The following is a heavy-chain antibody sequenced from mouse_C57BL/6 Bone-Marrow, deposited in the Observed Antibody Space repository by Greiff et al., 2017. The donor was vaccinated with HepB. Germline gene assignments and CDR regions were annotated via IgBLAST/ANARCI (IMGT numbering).Heavy chain of an antibody. CDR1: GFTFSDYY. D-gene: IGHD1-1*01. J-gene: IGHJ1*03. Sequence: EVQGVESGGGLVQPGGSLKLSCAASGFTFSDYYMYWVRQTPEKRLEWVAYISNGGGSTYYPDTVKGRFTISRDNAKNTLYLQMSRLKSEDTAMYYCARRGYYGSSWYFDVWGTGTTVTVSS. V-gene: IGHV5-12*01. CDR3: ARRGYYGSSWYFDV. CDR2: ISNGGGST.